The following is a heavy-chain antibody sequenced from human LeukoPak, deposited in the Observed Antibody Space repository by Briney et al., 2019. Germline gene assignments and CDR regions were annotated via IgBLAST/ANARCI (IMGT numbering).Heavy chain of an antibody. D-gene: IGHD3-9*01. CDR1: GFTFNNYW. Sequence: GGSLRLSCAVSGFTFNNYWMSWVRQAPGKGLEWVANIKQDGNEKYYVDSVKGRFTISRDNAKNSLYLQMNSLRAEDTAVYFCAKGAPILTGPKSYDYYGLDVWGQGTTVTVSS. CDR2: IKQDGNEK. V-gene: IGHV3-7*03. J-gene: IGHJ6*02. CDR3: AKGAPILTGPKSYDYYGLDV.